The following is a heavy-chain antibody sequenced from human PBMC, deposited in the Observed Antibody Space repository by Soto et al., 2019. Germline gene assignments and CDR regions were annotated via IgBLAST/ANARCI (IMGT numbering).Heavy chain of an antibody. CDR1: GGSISSGGYY. CDR2: IYYSGST. J-gene: IGHJ5*02. D-gene: IGHD6-13*01. V-gene: IGHV4-31*03. CDR3: ARVGIAAAEMGWFDP. Sequence: LSLTCIVSGGSISSGGYYWSWIRQHPGKGLEWIGYIYYSGSTYYNPSLKSRVTISVDTSKNQFSLKLSSVTAADTAVYYCARVGIAAAEMGWFDPWGQGTLVTVSS.